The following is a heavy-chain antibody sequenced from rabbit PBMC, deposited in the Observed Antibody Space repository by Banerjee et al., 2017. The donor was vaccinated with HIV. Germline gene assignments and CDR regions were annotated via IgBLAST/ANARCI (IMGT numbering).Heavy chain of an antibody. CDR1: GFSFSNYYW. V-gene: IGHV1S45*01. D-gene: IGHD2-1*01. CDR2: IATGSSDNT. J-gene: IGHJ4*01. Sequence: QEQLEESGGDLVKPEGSLTLTCTASGFSFSNYYWICWVRQAPGKGLEWIASIATGSSDNTYDASWAKGRFTISKTSSTTVTLQMTSLTAADTATYFCARALSADDYGAFNLWGTGTLVTVS. CDR3: ARALSADDYGAFNL.